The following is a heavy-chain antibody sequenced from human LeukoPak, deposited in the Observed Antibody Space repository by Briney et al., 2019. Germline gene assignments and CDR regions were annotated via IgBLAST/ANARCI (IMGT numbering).Heavy chain of an antibody. CDR1: GFTFSSYG. D-gene: IGHD3-22*01. Sequence: GRSLRLSCAVSGFTFSSYGMHWVRQAPGKGLEWVAVISYDGSNKYYADSVKGRFTISRDNSKNTLYLQMNSLRAEDTAVYYCAKDSYYYDSSGHLPQAPGGMDVWGQGTTVTVSS. CDR3: AKDSYYYDSSGHLPQAPGGMDV. V-gene: IGHV3-30*18. J-gene: IGHJ6*02. CDR2: ISYDGSNK.